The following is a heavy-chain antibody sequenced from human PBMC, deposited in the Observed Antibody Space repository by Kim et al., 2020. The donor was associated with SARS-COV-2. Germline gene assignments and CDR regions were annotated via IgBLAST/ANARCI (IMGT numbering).Heavy chain of an antibody. CDR1: GFTFGGHD. Sequence: GGSQRLSCAASGFTFGGHDMHWVRQGSGKGLEWVSAIGTAGETFYSGSVKGRFIISRENGRNSLFLQMDSLKVGDTAVYYCARGIHQWLGVDVWGQGTTVTVSS. CDR3: ARGIHQWLGVDV. V-gene: IGHV3-13*04. J-gene: IGHJ6*02. CDR2: IGTAGET. D-gene: IGHD5-18*01.